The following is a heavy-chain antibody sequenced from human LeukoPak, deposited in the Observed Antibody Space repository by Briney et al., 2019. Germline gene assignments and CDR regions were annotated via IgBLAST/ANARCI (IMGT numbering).Heavy chain of an antibody. J-gene: IGHJ4*02. CDR3: AKEMGTIYFDS. V-gene: IGHV3-43*01. CDR2: ISWDSTNT. Sequence: GGSLRLSCAASGFTFDAYTLHWVRQAPGKGLQWVSLISWDSTNTYYADSVKGRFTISRDNSKNSLYLQINSLTAEDTALYYCAKEMGTIYFDSWGQGSLVTVSS. CDR1: GFTFDAYT. D-gene: IGHD5-24*01.